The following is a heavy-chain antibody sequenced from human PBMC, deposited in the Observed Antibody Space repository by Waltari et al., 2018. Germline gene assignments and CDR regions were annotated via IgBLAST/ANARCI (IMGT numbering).Heavy chain of an antibody. J-gene: IGHJ4*02. Sequence: VQLLESGGGLVQPGGSLRLSCAAAGFTFSSFAMSWVRQAPATGLEWVSAISGSGGSTYYADSVKGRFTISRDNSKNTLYLQMNSLRAEDTAVYYCAKDARSNIVVVPAAIPDYWGQGTLVTVSS. V-gene: IGHV3-23*01. CDR3: AKDARSNIVVVPAAIPDY. CDR2: ISGSGGST. CDR1: GFTFSSFA. D-gene: IGHD2-2*02.